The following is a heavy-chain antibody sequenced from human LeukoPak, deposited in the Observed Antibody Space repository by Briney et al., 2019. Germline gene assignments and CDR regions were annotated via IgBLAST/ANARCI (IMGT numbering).Heavy chain of an antibody. CDR3: ARDLGYGSGSYDY. J-gene: IGHJ4*02. CDR2: ISYDGSNK. CDR1: GFTFSSYA. V-gene: IGHV3-30-3*01. Sequence: GGSLRLSCAASGFTFSSYAMHWVRQAPGKGLEWVAVISYDGSNKYYADSVKGRFTISRDNSKNTLYLQMNGLRAEDTAVYYCARDLGYGSGSYDYWGQGTLVTVSS. D-gene: IGHD3-10*01.